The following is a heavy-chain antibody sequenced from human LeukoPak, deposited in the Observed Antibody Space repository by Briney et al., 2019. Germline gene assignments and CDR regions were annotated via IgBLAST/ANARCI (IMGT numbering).Heavy chain of an antibody. CDR2: VSYDGGNK. V-gene: IGHV3-30-3*01. J-gene: IGHJ4*02. D-gene: IGHD2-8*01. Sequence: PGGSLRLSCAVSGFTFSNYAMLWVRQAPGKGLEWVAFVSYDGGNKYYADSVKDRFTFSRDNSKNTLYVQMNSLKPEDTAVYYCARGRREVMGYAVKKPRPVDFDYWGQGTLVTVSS. CDR3: ARGRREVMGYAVKKPRPVDFDY. CDR1: GFTFSNYA.